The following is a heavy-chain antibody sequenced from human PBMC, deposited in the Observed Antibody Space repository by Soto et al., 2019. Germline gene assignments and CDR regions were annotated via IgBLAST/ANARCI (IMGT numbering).Heavy chain of an antibody. J-gene: IGHJ6*02. CDR2: INPNSGGT. CDR3: ARGRALLVQFLYYYYYYGMDV. Sequence: ASVKVSCKASGYTFTGYYMHWVRQAPGQGLEWMGWINPNSGGTNYAQKFQGWVTMTRDTSISTAYMELSRLRSDDTAVYYCARGRALLVQFLYYYYYYGMDVWGQGTTVTVSS. V-gene: IGHV1-2*04. D-gene: IGHD6-13*01. CDR1: GYTFTGYY.